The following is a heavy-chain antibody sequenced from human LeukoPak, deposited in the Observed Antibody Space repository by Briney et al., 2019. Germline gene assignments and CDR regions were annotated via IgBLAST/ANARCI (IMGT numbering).Heavy chain of an antibody. V-gene: IGHV5-51*01. Sequence: GESLKISCKGSGYSFTSYWIGWVRQMPGKGLEWMGIIYPGDSDTRYSPSFQGRVTISADKSISTAYLQWSSLKASDTAMYYCARHEPYIAAAGPPDYWGQGTLVTVSS. J-gene: IGHJ4*02. CDR3: ARHEPYIAAAGPPDY. CDR2: IYPGDSDT. D-gene: IGHD6-13*01. CDR1: GYSFTSYW.